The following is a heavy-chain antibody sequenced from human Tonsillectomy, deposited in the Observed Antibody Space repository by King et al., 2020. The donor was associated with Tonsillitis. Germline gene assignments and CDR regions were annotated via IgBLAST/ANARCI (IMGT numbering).Heavy chain of an antibody. CDR3: AVGPHCGSDCYTLDI. Sequence: VQLVESGGGLVQPGGSLILSCAASGFSFNSDWMSWVRQAPGKGLEWVADIKQDGSKTYYVASVRGRFTISRDNAKNSVYLQMYSLRAEDTAVYYCAVGPHCGSDCYTLDIWGQGTLVTVSS. CDR2: IKQDGSKT. J-gene: IGHJ4*02. D-gene: IGHD2-21*02. V-gene: IGHV3-7*03. CDR1: GFSFNSDW.